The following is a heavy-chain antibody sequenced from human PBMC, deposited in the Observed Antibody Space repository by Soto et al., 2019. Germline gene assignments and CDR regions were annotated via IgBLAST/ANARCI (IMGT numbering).Heavy chain of an antibody. CDR2: IYHSGNT. CDR1: GGSISSSNW. CDR3: ARRWGEGRVDY. V-gene: IGHV4-4*03. Sequence: QVQLQESGPGLVKPPGTLSLTCAVSGGSISSSNWWSWVRQPPGKGLEWIGEIYHSGNTNYNPSLKSLVTMAVDKSRNQFYLKLSSVTAADTAVYYCARRWGEGRVDYWGQGTLVTVSS. J-gene: IGHJ4*02. D-gene: IGHD3-10*01.